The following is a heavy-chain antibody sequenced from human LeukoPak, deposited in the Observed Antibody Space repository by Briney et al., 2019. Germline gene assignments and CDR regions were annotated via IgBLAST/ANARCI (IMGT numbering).Heavy chain of an antibody. V-gene: IGHV1-69*06. D-gene: IGHD2-2*01. CDR3: AKVGSVVPAGGFDY. Sequence: SVKVSCKASGGTFSSYAISWVRQAPGQGLEWMGGIIPIFGTANYAQKFQGRVTITADKSTSTAYMELSSLRSEDTAVYYCAKVGSVVPAGGFDYWGQGTLVTVSS. J-gene: IGHJ4*02. CDR2: IIPIFGTA. CDR1: GGTFSSYA.